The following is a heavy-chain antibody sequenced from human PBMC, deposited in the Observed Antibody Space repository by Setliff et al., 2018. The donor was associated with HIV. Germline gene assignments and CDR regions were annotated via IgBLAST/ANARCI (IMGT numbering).Heavy chain of an antibody. CDR3: ARLTTTYYYDSSAYYHPV. Sequence: PSETLSLTCTVSGGSISNSDFYWGWIRQSPGKGLEWIGSIYYRGATYYNPTLQSRVTISVDTSKNQFSLKLSSVTAADTAVFYCARLTTTYYYDSSAYYHPVWGQGTLVTVSS. J-gene: IGHJ4*02. CDR1: GGSISNSDFY. V-gene: IGHV4-39*01. CDR2: IYYRGAT. D-gene: IGHD3-22*01.